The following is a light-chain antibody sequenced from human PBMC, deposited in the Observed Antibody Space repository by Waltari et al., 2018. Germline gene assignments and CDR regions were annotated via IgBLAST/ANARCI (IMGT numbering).Light chain of an antibody. CDR3: QTGGHGTWV. Sequence: QLVLTQSPSASASLGASVKPTCTLSSGHSSNIIAWLQQQPKKGPRFLMKVNSDGSHSKGAEIPDRFSGSSSGAERYLTISRLQSEDEADYYCQTGGHGTWVFGGGTKLTVL. V-gene: IGLV4-69*01. CDR1: SGHSSNI. J-gene: IGLJ3*02. CDR2: VNSDGSH.